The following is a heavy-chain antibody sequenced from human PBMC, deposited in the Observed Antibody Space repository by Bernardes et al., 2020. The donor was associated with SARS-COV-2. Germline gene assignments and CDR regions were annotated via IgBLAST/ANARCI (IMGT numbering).Heavy chain of an antibody. CDR2: IHYSGST. J-gene: IGHJ6*02. D-gene: IGHD3-3*01. V-gene: IGHV4-59*08. Sequence: SEPLSLTCTVSGGSISSYYWSWILLPPGKGLEWIGYIHYSGSTNYNPSLKSRVTISVETSKNQFSLKMSSVTAADTAVYYYARQDIGAILGVVITPAGMDVWGQGTTVTVSS. CDR1: GGSISSYY. CDR3: ARQDIGAILGVVITPAGMDV.